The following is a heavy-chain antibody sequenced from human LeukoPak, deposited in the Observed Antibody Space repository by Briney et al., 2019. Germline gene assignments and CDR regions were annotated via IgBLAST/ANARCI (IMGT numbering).Heavy chain of an antibody. CDR1: GGSFSGYY. CDR3: ARGTGYCSGGNCYAHLDY. J-gene: IGHJ4*02. CDR2: INHSGST. D-gene: IGHD2-15*01. V-gene: IGHV4-34*01. Sequence: SETLSLTCAVYGGSFSGYYWSWVRQPPGKGLEWIGEINHSGSTNYSPSLKSRLTISIDTSKNKFSLKLSSVTAADTAVYYCARGTGYCSGGNCYAHLDYWGQGVLVTVSS.